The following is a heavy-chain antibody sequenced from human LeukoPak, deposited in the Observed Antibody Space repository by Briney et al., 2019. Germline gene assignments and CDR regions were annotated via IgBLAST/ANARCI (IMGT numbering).Heavy chain of an antibody. CDR3: ARHTTDAFDI. CDR1: GYSLTSYW. Sequence: GESLKISCKGSGYSLTSYWIGWVRQMPGKGLEWMGVIHPGDSHTTYSPSFQGQVTISVDKSISTAYLQWSSLKASDTAIYYCARHTTDAFDIWGQGTMVTVSS. D-gene: IGHD1-1*01. V-gene: IGHV5-51*01. J-gene: IGHJ3*02. CDR2: IHPGDSHT.